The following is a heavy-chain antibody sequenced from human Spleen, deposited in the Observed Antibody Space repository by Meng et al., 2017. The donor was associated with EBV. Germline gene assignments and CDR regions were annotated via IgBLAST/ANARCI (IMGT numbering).Heavy chain of an antibody. CDR3: AREIVVEPDVSN. V-gene: IGHV4-39*07. D-gene: IGHD2-2*01. Sequence: LQDRSQWLVQPSGPLSLTFSVSGVPIGDIYYYGGCIRQPPGKGLDWFGNVYYGGRPYYNPSLKSRVTISLDSSKNQFSLKVTSVTAADTAIYYCAREIVVEPDVSNWGQGTLVTVSS. CDR2: VYYGGRP. CDR1: GVPIGDIYYY. J-gene: IGHJ4*02.